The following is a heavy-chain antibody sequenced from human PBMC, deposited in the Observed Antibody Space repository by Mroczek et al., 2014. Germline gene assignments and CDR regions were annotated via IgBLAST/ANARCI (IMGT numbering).Heavy chain of an antibody. J-gene: IGHJ4*02. CDR3: ARVGYYDSSGYYWLDY. Sequence: QVQLQESGPGLVKPSETLSLTCTVSGGSISSYYWSWIRQPPGKGLEWIGYIYYSGSTNYNPSLKSRVTISVDTSKNQFSLKLSSVTAADTAVYYCARVGYYDSSGYYWLDYWGQGTLVTVSS. CDR2: IYYSGST. CDR1: GGSISSYY. D-gene: IGHD3-22*01. V-gene: IGHV4-59*01.